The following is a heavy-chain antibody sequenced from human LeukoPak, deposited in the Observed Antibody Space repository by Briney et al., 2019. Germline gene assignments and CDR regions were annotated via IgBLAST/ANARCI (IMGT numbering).Heavy chain of an antibody. CDR1: GFTFSSYA. Sequence: GGSLRLSCAASGFTFSSYAMSWVPQAPGKGLEWVSAISGSGGSTYYADSVKGRFTISRDNSKNTLYLQMNSLRAEDTAVYYCAKDQQGVYTSYYFDYWGQGTLVTVSS. CDR2: ISGSGGST. J-gene: IGHJ4*02. D-gene: IGHD3-16*01. CDR3: AKDQQGVYTSYYFDY. V-gene: IGHV3-23*01.